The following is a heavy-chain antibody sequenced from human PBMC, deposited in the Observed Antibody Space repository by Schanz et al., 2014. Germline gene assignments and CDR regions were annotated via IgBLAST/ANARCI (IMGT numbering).Heavy chain of an antibody. CDR2: ISRSSSTI. J-gene: IGHJ4*02. D-gene: IGHD6-13*01. Sequence: EVQLVESGGGLVQPGGSLRLSCEASGFTFSNYNMNWVRQAPGKGLEWVSYISRSSSTIYYTDSVKGRFTISRDNAKNSVFLQMNGLRDEDTAVYYCATETYSSSWYFDYWGQGTLVTVSS. CDR1: GFTFSNYN. V-gene: IGHV3-48*02. CDR3: ATETYSSSWYFDY.